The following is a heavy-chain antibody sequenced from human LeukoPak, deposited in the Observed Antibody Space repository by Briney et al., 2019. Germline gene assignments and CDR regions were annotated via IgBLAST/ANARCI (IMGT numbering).Heavy chain of an antibody. CDR3: ARASGYYDSSGYLSA. J-gene: IGHJ5*02. CDR1: GYTLTELS. D-gene: IGHD3-22*01. Sequence: ASVKVSCKVSGYTLTELSMHWVRQAPGKGLEWMGGFDPEDGETIYAQKFQGRVTMTEDTSTDTAYMELSSLRSEDTAVYYCARASGYYDSSGYLSAWGQGTLVTVSS. CDR2: FDPEDGET. V-gene: IGHV1-24*01.